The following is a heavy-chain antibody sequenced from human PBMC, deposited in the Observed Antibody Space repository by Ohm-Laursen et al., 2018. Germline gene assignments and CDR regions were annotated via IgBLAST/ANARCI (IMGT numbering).Heavy chain of an antibody. Sequence: SLRLSCAASGFTFSSYAMSWVRQAPGKGLEWVSAIISSGGNTYYADSVKGRFTISRDNAKDTLYLQMNSLRAEDTAVYYCAKGTTDVDYWGQGTLVTVSS. CDR1: GFTFSSYA. J-gene: IGHJ4*02. D-gene: IGHD1-1*01. CDR3: AKGTTDVDY. V-gene: IGHV3-23*01. CDR2: IISSGGNT.